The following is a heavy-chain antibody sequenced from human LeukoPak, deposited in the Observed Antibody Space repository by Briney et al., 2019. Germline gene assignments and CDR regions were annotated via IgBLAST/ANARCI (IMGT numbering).Heavy chain of an antibody. J-gene: IGHJ4*02. CDR1: GFTFSSYW. V-gene: IGHV3-7*01. CDR2: IKQDGSEK. D-gene: IGHD2-21*01. CDR3: AKIHIVVDYYFDY. Sequence: GGSLRLSCAASGFTFSSYWMSWVRQAPGKGLEWVANIKQDGSEKYYVDSVKGRFTISRDNAKNSLYLQMNSLRAEDTAVYYCAKIHIVVDYYFDYWGQGTLVTVSS.